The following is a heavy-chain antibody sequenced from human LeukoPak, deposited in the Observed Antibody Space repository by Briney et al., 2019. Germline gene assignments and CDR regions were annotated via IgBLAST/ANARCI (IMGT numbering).Heavy chain of an antibody. J-gene: IGHJ4*02. CDR3: AREAGGYYYDSSGYSDY. CDR2: INPNSGGT. Sequence: ASVKVSCKASGYTFTGYYMHWVRQAPGQGLEWRGWINPNSGGTNYAQKFQGRVTMTRDTSISTAYMELSRLRSDDTAVYYCAREAGGYYYDSSGYSDYWGQGTLVTVSS. D-gene: IGHD3-22*01. CDR1: GYTFTGYY. V-gene: IGHV1-2*02.